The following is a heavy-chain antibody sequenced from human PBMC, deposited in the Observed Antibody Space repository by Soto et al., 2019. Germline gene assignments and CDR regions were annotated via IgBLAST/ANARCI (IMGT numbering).Heavy chain of an antibody. J-gene: IGHJ6*02. V-gene: IGHV3-33*01. Sequence: QVQLVESGGGVVQPGRSLRLSCAASGFTFSSYGMHWVRQAPGKGLEWVAVIWYDGSNKYYADSVKGRFTISRDNSKNKLYLQMNSLRAGDTAVYYCARDGVCGSSCGSDCYDGMDVWGQGTTVTVSS. CDR2: IWYDGSNK. CDR3: ARDGVCGSSCGSDCYDGMDV. CDR1: GFTFSSYG. D-gene: IGHD6-13*01.